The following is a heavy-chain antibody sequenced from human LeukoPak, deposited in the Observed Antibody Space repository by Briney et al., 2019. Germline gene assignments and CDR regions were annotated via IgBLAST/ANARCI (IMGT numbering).Heavy chain of an antibody. CDR3: ARASNPWLQLT. D-gene: IGHD5-24*01. CDR2: IKQDGSEK. V-gene: IGHV3-7*05. J-gene: IGHJ5*02. Sequence: GGPLRLSCAASGFTFSNYRMIWVRQAPGKGLEGVGNIKQDGSEKRYADSVRGRFTISRDNAQTSLYLQMNSLRAEDTAVYYCARASNPWLQLTWGQGTLVTVSS. CDR1: GFTFSNYR.